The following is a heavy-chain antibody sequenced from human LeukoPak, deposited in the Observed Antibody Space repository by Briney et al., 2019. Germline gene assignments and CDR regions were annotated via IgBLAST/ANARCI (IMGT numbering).Heavy chain of an antibody. CDR1: EFTFSTYA. CDR2: ISGSGGST. V-gene: IGHV3-23*01. Sequence: GESLKISCAASEFTFSTYAMSWVRQAPGKGLEWVSAISGSGGSTYYADSVKGRFTISRDNSKNTLYLQMNSLRAEDTAVYYCAKASGSGTYYKSPFDYWGQGTLVTVSS. J-gene: IGHJ4*02. D-gene: IGHD3-10*01. CDR3: AKASGSGTYYKSPFDY.